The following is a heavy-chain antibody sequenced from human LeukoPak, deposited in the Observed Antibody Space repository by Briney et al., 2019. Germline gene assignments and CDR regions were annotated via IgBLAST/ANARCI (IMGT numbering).Heavy chain of an antibody. CDR2: FSGSGGST. CDR3: ARAPVTSCRGAFCYPFDY. V-gene: IGHV3-23*01. J-gene: IGHJ4*02. Sequence: PGGSLRLSCAASGFTFSSYAMSWVRQAPGKGLEWVSTFSGSGGSTYYADSVKGRFTISRDNSKNTLYLQMNRLRVEDAAVYYCARAPVTSCRGAFCYPFDYWGQGTLVTVSS. CDR1: GFTFSSYA. D-gene: IGHD2-15*01.